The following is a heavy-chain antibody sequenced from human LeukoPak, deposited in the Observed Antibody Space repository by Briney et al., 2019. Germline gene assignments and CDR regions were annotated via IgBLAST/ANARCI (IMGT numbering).Heavy chain of an antibody. CDR3: ARSEYCSSTSCYYTGAYNWFDP. J-gene: IGHJ5*02. Sequence: ASVKVSCKASGYTFTSYDINWVRQATGQGLEWMGWMNPNSGNTGYAQKFQGRVTMTRNTSISTAYMEPSSLRSEDTAVYYCARSEYCSSTSCYYTGAYNWFDPWGQGTLVTVSS. CDR1: GYTFTSYD. D-gene: IGHD2-2*01. CDR2: MNPNSGNT. V-gene: IGHV1-8*02.